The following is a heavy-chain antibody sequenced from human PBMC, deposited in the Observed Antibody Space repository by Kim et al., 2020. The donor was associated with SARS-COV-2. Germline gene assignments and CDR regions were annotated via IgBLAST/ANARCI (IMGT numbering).Heavy chain of an antibody. CDR3: SIFAYTSGWYRGDY. CDR1: VLSFYSYR. Sequence: GGSLRLSCVASVLSFYSYRMHWVRQAPGKGLVWVSHISSDGSSSTYADSVKGRVTISRDNAKNTLYLQMNNLRAEDTAVYYCSIFAYTSGWYRGDYWGQGTLVTVSS. V-gene: IGHV3-74*01. D-gene: IGHD6-19*01. J-gene: IGHJ4*02. CDR2: ISSDGSSS.